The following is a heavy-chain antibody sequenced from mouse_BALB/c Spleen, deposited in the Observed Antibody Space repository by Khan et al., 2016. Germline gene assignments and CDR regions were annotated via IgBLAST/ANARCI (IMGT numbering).Heavy chain of an antibody. V-gene: IGHV1-87*01. Sequence: QVQLQQSGAELARPGASVKLSCKASGYTFTSYWMQWVKQRPGQGLEWIGTIYPGDGDTRYTQKFKGKATLTADKSSNTAYMQLSSLASEDFAVYYCARGGSSYSSSAYWGQGTLVTVSA. CDR1: GYTFTSYW. CDR2: IYPGDGDT. J-gene: IGHJ3*01. CDR3: ARGGSSYSSSAY. D-gene: IGHD1-1*01.